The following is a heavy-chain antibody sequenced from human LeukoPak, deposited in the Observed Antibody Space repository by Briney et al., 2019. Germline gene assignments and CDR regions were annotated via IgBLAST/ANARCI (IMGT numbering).Heavy chain of an antibody. D-gene: IGHD3-16*01. CDR1: GGSISSSSFY. V-gene: IGHV4-39*01. Sequence: SETLSLTCTVSGGSISSSSFYWGWIRQPPGKGLEWIGSIYYSGSTYYNPSLKSRVPISVDTSKNEFSLRRSSVTAADTAVYYCAHFRGGAFDFWGRGTMVTVSS. CDR2: IYYSGST. CDR3: AHFRGGAFDF. J-gene: IGHJ3*01.